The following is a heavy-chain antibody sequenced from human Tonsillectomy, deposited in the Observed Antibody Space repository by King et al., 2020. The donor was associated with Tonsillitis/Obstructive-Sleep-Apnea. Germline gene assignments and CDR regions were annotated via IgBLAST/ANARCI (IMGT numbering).Heavy chain of an antibody. V-gene: IGHV5-51*01. D-gene: IGHD2-21*01. CDR1: VYTFTIYW. CDR3: ARGDEGSQAGFDS. J-gene: IGHJ4*02. CDR2: IYPGDSDT. Sequence: EVQLVECGAEVKKPGESLKISCQGPVYTFTIYWIGWVRHMPGKGREWMGIIYPGDSDTRYSPSFQGQVTISADKSISTAYLQWSSLKASDTAMYYCARGDEGSQAGFDSWGQGTLVSVSS.